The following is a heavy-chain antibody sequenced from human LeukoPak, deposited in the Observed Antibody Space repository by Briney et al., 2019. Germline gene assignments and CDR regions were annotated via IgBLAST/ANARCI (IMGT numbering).Heavy chain of an antibody. V-gene: IGHV1-2*04. Sequence: ASVKVSCKASGYTFTGYYMHWVRQAPGQGLEWMGWINPNSGGTNYAQKFQGWVTMTRDTSISTAYMELSRLRSDDTAVYYCARDLLYDSSGYSLFDYWGQGTLVTVSS. CDR3: ARDLLYDSSGYSLFDY. CDR2: INPNSGGT. D-gene: IGHD3-22*01. J-gene: IGHJ4*02. CDR1: GYTFTGYY.